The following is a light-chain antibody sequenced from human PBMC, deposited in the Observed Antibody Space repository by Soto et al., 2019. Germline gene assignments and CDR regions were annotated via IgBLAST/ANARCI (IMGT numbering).Light chain of an antibody. CDR1: SSDVGGYNY. V-gene: IGLV2-14*01. CDR3: SSYRSLSNGV. Sequence: QSVLTQPASVSGSPGQSIAISCTGTSSDVGGYNYVSWYQQHPGNTPNLMIYDVSSRPSGVSNRFSGYNSGTTASPTSSGQHADDADDYYCSSYRSLSNGVFGGGTKLTVL. CDR2: DVS. J-gene: IGLJ3*02.